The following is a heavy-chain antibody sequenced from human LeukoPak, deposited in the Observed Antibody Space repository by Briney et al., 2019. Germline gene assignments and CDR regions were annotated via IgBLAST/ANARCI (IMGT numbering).Heavy chain of an antibody. D-gene: IGHD1-26*01. J-gene: IGHJ4*02. CDR3: AKEVIVGVSFDY. V-gene: IGHV3-23*01. Sequence: GGSLRLSCAASGFTFSSYAMSWVRQAPGKGLEWVSAISGSGGSTYYADSVKGRFTISRDNSKNTLYLQMNSPGAEDTAVYYCAKEVIVGVSFDYWGQGTLVTVSS. CDR2: ISGSGGST. CDR1: GFTFSSYA.